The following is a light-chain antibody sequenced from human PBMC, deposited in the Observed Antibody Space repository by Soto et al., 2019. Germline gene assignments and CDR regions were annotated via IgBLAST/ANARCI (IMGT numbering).Light chain of an antibody. Sequence: DIPMTQSPSSLSASVGDRVTITCRASQSISSYLNWYQQKPGKAPKLLMYATSRLQSGVPSRFSGSGSGTDFTLTISSLQPEDFATYYCQQSYSTPPTFGQGTKLEIK. CDR3: QQSYSTPPT. V-gene: IGKV1-39*01. J-gene: IGKJ2*01. CDR1: QSISSY. CDR2: ATS.